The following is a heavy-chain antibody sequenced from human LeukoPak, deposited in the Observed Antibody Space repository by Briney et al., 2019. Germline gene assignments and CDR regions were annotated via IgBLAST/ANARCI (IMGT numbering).Heavy chain of an antibody. CDR3: VRVAVAGNLNNWFDP. J-gene: IGHJ5*02. CDR2: IWYDGSNK. D-gene: IGHD6-19*01. V-gene: IGHV3-33*01. Sequence: GRSLRLSCAASGFTFSNYGMHWVRQAPGKGLEWVAVIWYDGSNKYYADSVKGRFTISRDNSKNTLYSQMNSLRAEDTAVYYCVRVAVAGNLNNWFDPGGQGTLVTVSS. CDR1: GFTFSNYG.